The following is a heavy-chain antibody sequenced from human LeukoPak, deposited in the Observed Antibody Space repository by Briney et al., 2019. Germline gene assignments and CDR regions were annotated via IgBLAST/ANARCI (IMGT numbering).Heavy chain of an antibody. J-gene: IGHJ6*03. CDR2: DSNSGGT. V-gene: IGHV4-59*01. CDR3: AWASGTGTGYMDV. CDR1: GGSISNYY. Sequence: SESQSLICTLSGGSISNYYCSWVRQPPGEGLEWTGLDSNSGGTDYTHSLKSRLTMSIDTSKNQFSLKLTSVTAADTAVYYCAWASGTGTGYMDVWGTGTTVTVSS. D-gene: IGHD3-10*01.